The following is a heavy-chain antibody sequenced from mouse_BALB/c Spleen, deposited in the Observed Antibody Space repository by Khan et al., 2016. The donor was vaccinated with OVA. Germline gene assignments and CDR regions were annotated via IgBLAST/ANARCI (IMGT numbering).Heavy chain of an antibody. D-gene: IGHD2-1*01. CDR1: GYTFTNYW. CDR2: IFPGTGTT. J-gene: IGHJ3*01. V-gene: IGHV1S132*01. CDR3: ASGYLGNYECAY. Sequence: QVQLKQSGAELVKPGASVKLSCKTSGYTFTNYWIQWIKQRPGQGLGWIGQIFPGTGTTYYNEIFKAKATLTIDTSSSTAYMQLTSLTSEDSAVYFWASGYLGNYECAYWGQGTLVTVSP.